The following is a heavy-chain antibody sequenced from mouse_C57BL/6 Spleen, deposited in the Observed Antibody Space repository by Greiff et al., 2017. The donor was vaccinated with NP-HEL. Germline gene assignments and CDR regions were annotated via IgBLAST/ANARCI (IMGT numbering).Heavy chain of an antibody. Sequence: EVMLVESGGGLVKPGGSLKLSCAASGFTFSDYGMHWVRQAPEKGLEWVAYISSGSSTIYYADTVKGRFTISRDNAKNTLFLQMTSLRSEDTAMYYCARKRGKITTVVEDWYFDVWGTGTTVTVSS. D-gene: IGHD1-1*01. CDR2: ISSGSSTI. CDR3: ARKRGKITTVVEDWYFDV. V-gene: IGHV5-17*01. CDR1: GFTFSDYG. J-gene: IGHJ1*03.